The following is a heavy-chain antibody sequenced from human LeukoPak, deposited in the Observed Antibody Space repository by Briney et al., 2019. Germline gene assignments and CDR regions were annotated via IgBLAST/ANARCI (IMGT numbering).Heavy chain of an antibody. CDR3: ARGYDFWSGYYWNWFDP. Sequence: SETLSLTCAVYGGSFSGYYWSWIRQPPGKGLEWIGGINHSGSTNYNPSLKSRVTISLDTSKNQFSLKLSSVTAADTAVYYCARGYDFWSGYYWNWFDPWGQGTLVTVSP. J-gene: IGHJ5*02. V-gene: IGHV4-34*01. CDR1: GGSFSGYY. CDR2: INHSGST. D-gene: IGHD3-3*01.